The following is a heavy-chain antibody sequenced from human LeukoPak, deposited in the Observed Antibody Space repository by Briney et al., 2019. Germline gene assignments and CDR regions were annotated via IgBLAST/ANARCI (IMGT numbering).Heavy chain of an antibody. J-gene: IGHJ4*02. Sequence: GGSLRLSCAASGFTFSSYAMSWVRQAPGKGLEWVSAISGTGGSTYYADSVKGRFTISRDNSKNTLYLQMNSLKAEDTALYYCAKSNYDFWSGYYWDCWGQGTLVTVST. CDR2: ISGTGGST. CDR3: AKSNYDFWSGYYWDC. D-gene: IGHD3-3*01. V-gene: IGHV3-23*01. CDR1: GFTFSSYA.